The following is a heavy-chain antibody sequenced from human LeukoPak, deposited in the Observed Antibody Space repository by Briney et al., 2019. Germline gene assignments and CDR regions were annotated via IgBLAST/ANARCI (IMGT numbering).Heavy chain of an antibody. CDR1: GGSFSGYY. CDR2: INHSGST. Sequence: PSETLSLTCAVYGGSFSGYYWSWIRQPPGKGLEWIGEINHSGSTNYNPSLKSRVTISVDTSKNQFSLKLSSVTAADTAVYYCASSGSHPLRAYFQHWGQGTLVTVSS. V-gene: IGHV4-34*01. CDR3: ASSGSHPLRAYFQH. J-gene: IGHJ1*01. D-gene: IGHD1-26*01.